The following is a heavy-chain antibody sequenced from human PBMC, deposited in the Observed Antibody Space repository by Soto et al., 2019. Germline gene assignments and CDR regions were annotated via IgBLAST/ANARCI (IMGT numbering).Heavy chain of an antibody. J-gene: IGHJ6*02. CDR2: IYDTGISGYTPST. V-gene: IGHV4-59*01. Sequence: PSETLSLTCTVSGGSITSSYWSRIRRPPGKGLEWIAYIYDTGISGYTPSTSYNPSLKSRVTMSVDTSKSQFSLKLTCVTAADTAVYYCARGEDAFFYYGLDVWGQGITVTVSS. CDR1: GGSITSSY. CDR3: ARGEDAFFYYGLDV.